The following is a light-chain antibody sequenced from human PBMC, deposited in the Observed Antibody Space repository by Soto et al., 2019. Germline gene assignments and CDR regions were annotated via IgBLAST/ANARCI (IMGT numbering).Light chain of an antibody. CDR3: QQYYDLLT. J-gene: IGKJ4*02. CDR2: WAS. Sequence: DIVMTQSPDSLAVSLGERATINCRSSQSVLYSSNKKDTIAWYQQKPGQPPRLLIYWASTRESGVPDRFSGSGSGTECPLTISSLQAEDVAVYYCQQYYDLLTFGGGTKVEIK. V-gene: IGKV4-1*01. CDR1: QSVLYSSNKKDT.